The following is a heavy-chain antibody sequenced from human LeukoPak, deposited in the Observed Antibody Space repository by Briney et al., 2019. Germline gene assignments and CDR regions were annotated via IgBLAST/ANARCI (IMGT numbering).Heavy chain of an antibody. Sequence: GGSLRLSCAASGFTFSNYGMHWVRQAPGKGLEWVAFIRYDESNKYYADSVKGRFTISRDNSKNALYLQLNSLRAEDTAVYYCAELGITMIGGVWGKGTTVTISS. D-gene: IGHD3-10*02. CDR3: AELGITMIGGV. CDR1: GFTFSNYG. J-gene: IGHJ6*04. CDR2: IRYDESNK. V-gene: IGHV3-30*02.